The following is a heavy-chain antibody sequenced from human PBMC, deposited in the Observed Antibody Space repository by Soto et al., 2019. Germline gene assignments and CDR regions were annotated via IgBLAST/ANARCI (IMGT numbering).Heavy chain of an antibody. CDR3: ARQLYSSSWYYRYYGIDV. CDR1: GGSLSSSSYY. Sequence: SETLSLTCTLSGGSLSSSSYYWGWIRQPPGKGLEWIGSIYYSGSTYYNPSLKSRVTISVDTSKNQFSLKLSSVTAADTAVYYCARQLYSSSWYYRYYGIDVWGQGTRVTVSS. D-gene: IGHD6-13*01. J-gene: IGHJ6*02. V-gene: IGHV4-39*01. CDR2: IYYSGST.